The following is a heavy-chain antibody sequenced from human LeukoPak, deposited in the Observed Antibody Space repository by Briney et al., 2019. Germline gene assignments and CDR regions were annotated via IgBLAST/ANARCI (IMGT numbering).Heavy chain of an antibody. J-gene: IGHJ4*02. CDR3: ARRSGVLDSRDSRYYFDH. Sequence: SETLSLTCIVSGGSISSHYWSWIRQTPGKGLEYIGYIYYSGSTDYNPSLKSRVTISLDTSKNQFSLHLSTVTAADTAVYYCARRSGVLDSRDSRYYFDHWGQGTLVTVSS. D-gene: IGHD3-22*01. CDR1: GGSISSHY. CDR2: IYYSGST. V-gene: IGHV4-59*11.